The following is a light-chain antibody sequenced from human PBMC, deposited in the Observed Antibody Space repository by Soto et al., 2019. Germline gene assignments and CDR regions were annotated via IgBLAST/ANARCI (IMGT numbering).Light chain of an antibody. CDR1: SSDVGGYNY. CDR3: CSYLRTYTVL. Sequence: QSALTQPRSVSGSPGQSVTISCTGTSSDVGGYNYVSWYQQHPGKAPKLMIYDVSKRPSGVPDRFSGSKSGNTASLTISGLQAEYEADYYCCSYLRTYTVLFGGGPESTVL. CDR2: DVS. V-gene: IGLV2-11*01. J-gene: IGLJ2*01.